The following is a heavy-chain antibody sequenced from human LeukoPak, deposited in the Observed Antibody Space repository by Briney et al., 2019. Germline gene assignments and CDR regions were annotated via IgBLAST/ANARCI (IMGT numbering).Heavy chain of an antibody. V-gene: IGHV4-39*07. CDR3: ARDSGAGTAPLLPDY. J-gene: IGHJ4*02. D-gene: IGHD6-19*01. CDR1: GGSISSSSYY. Sequence: SETLSLTCTVSGGSISSSSYYWGWIRQPPGKGLEWIGSIYYSGSTYYNPSLKSRVTISVDTSKNQFSLKLSSVTAADTAVYYCARDSGAGTAPLLPDYWGQGTLVTVSS. CDR2: IYYSGST.